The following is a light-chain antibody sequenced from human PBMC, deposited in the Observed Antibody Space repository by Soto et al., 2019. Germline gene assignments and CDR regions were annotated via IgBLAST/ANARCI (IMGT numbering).Light chain of an antibody. CDR2: GAS. CDR1: QSVSSN. J-gene: IGKJ3*01. CDR3: QHYNNWPPFS. Sequence: EIVMTQSPATLSVSPGERVTLSCRASQSVSSNLAWYQQKPGQAPRLLIYGASTRATGIPARFSGSGSGTKFTLTISSLQSEDFAVYYCQHYNNWPPFSFGPGTKVDIK. V-gene: IGKV3-15*01.